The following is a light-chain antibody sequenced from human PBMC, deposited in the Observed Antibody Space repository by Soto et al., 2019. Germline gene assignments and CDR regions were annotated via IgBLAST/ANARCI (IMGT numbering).Light chain of an antibody. V-gene: IGKV1-39*01. CDR2: AAA. CDR1: QSITTY. CDR3: QQAYGGTPT. J-gene: IGKJ1*01. Sequence: DIQMTQSPSSLSASVGDRVTITCRASQSITTYLNWYQQTSGEAPKIXIYAAARLQTGVRSRFSGSGAGTDFTLTISSLQPEDVATDYCQQAYGGTPTFGQGTQVDIK.